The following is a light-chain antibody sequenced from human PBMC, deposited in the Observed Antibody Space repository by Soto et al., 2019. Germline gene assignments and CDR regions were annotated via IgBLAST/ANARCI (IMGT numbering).Light chain of an antibody. J-gene: IGKJ1*01. Sequence: EIVLTQSPGTLSLSPGERATLSCRASQSVSSSYLAWYQQKPGQAPRPLIYGASSRAIGIPDRFSGSGSGTDFTLTISRLGPEDLAVYYCQQYGSPPWPSGKGTKGEIK. V-gene: IGKV3-20*01. CDR3: QQYGSPPWP. CDR2: GAS. CDR1: QSVSSSY.